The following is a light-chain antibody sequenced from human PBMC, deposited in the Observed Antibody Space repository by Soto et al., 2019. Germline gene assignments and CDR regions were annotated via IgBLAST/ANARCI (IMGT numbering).Light chain of an antibody. CDR2: GTS. J-gene: IGKJ2*01. Sequence: EVVLTQSPGTLSLSPGDRATVSCRASQTVHSSFFAWYQQKGGQAPRLLIYGTSNRAAGIPDRFSGHGSGTDFTPTIDGLEPEDFAMYFCQQHGGSPPYTLGRGTRVEI. V-gene: IGKV3-20*01. CDR1: QTVHSSF. CDR3: QQHGGSPPYT.